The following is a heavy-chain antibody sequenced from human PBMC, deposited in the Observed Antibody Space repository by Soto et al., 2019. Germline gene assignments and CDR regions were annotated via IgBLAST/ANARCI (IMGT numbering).Heavy chain of an antibody. CDR3: AASPLASAIIARGWFDP. Sequence: ASVKVSCKASGDTFSNYAISWVRQAPGQGLEWMGGITLMYGISTYAQKFQGRVTIIADKSTSTAYMELSSLTSEDTAIYYCAASPLASAIIARGWFDPWGQGTLVTVSS. J-gene: IGHJ5*02. V-gene: IGHV1-69*10. D-gene: IGHD2-2*02. CDR2: ITLMYGIS. CDR1: GDTFSNYA.